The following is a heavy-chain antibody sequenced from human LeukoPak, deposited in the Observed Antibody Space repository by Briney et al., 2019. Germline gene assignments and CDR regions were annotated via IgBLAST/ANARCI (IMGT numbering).Heavy chain of an antibody. CDR1: GFTFRSSW. V-gene: IGHV3-7*01. CDR3: ARALLSSSAP. J-gene: IGHJ5*02. CDR2: IKQDGSEK. Sequence: AGGSLRLSCAASGFTFRSSWMSWVRQAPGKGLEWVANIKQDGSEKYYVDSVKGRFTISRDNAENSLYLQMNSLRAEDTAVYYCARALLSSSAPWGQGTLVTVSS. D-gene: IGHD6-13*01.